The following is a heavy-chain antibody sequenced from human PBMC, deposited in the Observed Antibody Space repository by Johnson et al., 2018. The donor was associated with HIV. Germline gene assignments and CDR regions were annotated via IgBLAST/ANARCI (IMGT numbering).Heavy chain of an antibody. CDR1: GFTFSSYG. CDR2: IWYDGSNT. CDR3: ARGGAGIAAAEDAFDI. V-gene: IGHV3-30*19. Sequence: QVQLVESGGGVVQPGRSLRLSCAASGFTFSSYGMHWVRQAPGKGLERVAVIWYDGSNTFYVDSVKGRFTISRDSSKNTLYLQMNSLRADDTALYYCARGGAGIAAAEDAFDIWGQGTMVTVSS. D-gene: IGHD6-13*01. J-gene: IGHJ3*02.